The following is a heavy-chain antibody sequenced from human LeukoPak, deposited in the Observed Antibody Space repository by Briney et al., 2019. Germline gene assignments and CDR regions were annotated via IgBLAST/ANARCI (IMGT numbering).Heavy chain of an antibody. CDR3: AKDFKSGDGFWDFDH. CDR2: IVGDASDT. V-gene: IGHV3-23*01. Sequence: GGSLRLSCAASGFSFSPYARSWIRLAPGKGLEWVAGIVGDASDTYYIDSVKGRFTLSRDNFKNTMSLEMNNLRVEDTAIYYCAKDFKSGDGFWDFDHWGQGILVTVSS. J-gene: IGHJ4*02. D-gene: IGHD5-24*01. CDR1: GFSFSPYA.